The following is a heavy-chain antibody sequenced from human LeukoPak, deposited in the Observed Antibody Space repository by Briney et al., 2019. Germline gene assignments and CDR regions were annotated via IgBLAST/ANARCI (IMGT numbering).Heavy chain of an antibody. Sequence: SETLSLTCAVYGGSFSGYYWSWIRQPPGKGLEWIGEINHSGSTNYNPSLKSRVTISVDTSKNQFFLKLSSVTAADTAVYYCARGIPNYYDSSGYYSIWGQGTLVTVSS. CDR1: GGSFSGYY. CDR2: INHSGST. CDR3: ARGIPNYYDSSGYYSI. J-gene: IGHJ4*02. D-gene: IGHD3-22*01. V-gene: IGHV4-34*01.